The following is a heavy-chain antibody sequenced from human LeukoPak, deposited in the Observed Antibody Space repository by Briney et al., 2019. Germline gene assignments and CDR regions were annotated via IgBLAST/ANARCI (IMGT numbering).Heavy chain of an antibody. CDR2: INHSGST. J-gene: IGHJ4*02. V-gene: IGHV4-34*01. D-gene: IGHD3-9*01. Sequence: SETLSLTCAVYGGSFSGYYWSWIRQPPGKGLEWIGEINHSGSTNYNPPLKSRVTISVDTSKNQFSLKLSSVTAEDTAVYYCARLRYFDWLEPYYFDYWGQGTLVTVSS. CDR3: ARLRYFDWLEPYYFDY. CDR1: GGSFSGYY.